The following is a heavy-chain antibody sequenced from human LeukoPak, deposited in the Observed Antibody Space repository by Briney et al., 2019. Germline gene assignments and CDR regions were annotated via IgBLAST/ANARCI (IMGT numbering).Heavy chain of an antibody. CDR1: GFTFSSYS. CDR2: ISSSSSYI. CDR3: ARSSCSSTSCYTTLYYYYYYMDV. Sequence: PGGSLRLSCAASGFTFSSYSMNWVRQAPGKGLEWVSSISSSSSYIYYADSVKGRFTISRDNAKNSLYLQMNSLRAEDTAVYYCARSSCSSTSCYTTLYYYYYYMDVWGKGTTVTVSS. D-gene: IGHD2-2*02. V-gene: IGHV3-21*01. J-gene: IGHJ6*03.